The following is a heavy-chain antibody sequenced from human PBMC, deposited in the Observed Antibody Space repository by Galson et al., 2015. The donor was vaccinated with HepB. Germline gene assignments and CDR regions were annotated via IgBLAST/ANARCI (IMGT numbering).Heavy chain of an antibody. V-gene: IGHV4-59*08. D-gene: IGHD3-22*01. CDR2: IYYSGSS. Sequence: ETLSLTCTVSGGSISSHYWSWIRQPPGKGLEWVGYIYYSGSSNQNPSLKSRVTISVDMSKTQFSLKLSSVTAADTAVYYCARLSSYYYDSSAYYQGGYFDLWGRGALVTVSS. CDR1: GGSISSHY. J-gene: IGHJ2*01. CDR3: ARLSSYYYDSSAYYQGGYFDL.